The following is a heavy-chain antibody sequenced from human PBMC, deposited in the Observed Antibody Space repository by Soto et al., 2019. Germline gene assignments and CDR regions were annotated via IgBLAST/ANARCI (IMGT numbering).Heavy chain of an antibody. V-gene: IGHV3-33*01. J-gene: IGHJ4*02. D-gene: IGHD6-19*01. CDR3: ARAGAIAVAGTRGFFVDY. Sequence: QVQLVESGGGVVQPGRSLRLSCAASGFTFSSYGMQWVRQAPGKGLEWVAVIWYDGSNKYYADSVKGRFTISRDNSKNTLYLQMNSLRAEDTAVYYCARAGAIAVAGTRGFFVDYWGQGTLVTVSS. CDR2: IWYDGSNK. CDR1: GFTFSSYG.